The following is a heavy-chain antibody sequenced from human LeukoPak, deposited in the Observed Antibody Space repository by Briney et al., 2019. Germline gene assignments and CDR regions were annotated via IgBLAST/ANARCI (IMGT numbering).Heavy chain of an antibody. CDR1: GFTFSSYS. V-gene: IGHV3-23*01. CDR2: ISGSGGNL. D-gene: IGHD1-14*01. CDR3: AKGIGTSSYSGLDV. J-gene: IGHJ6*02. Sequence: PGGSLRLSCAASGFTFSSYSMNWVRQAPGKGLEWASVISGSGGNLYYANFVKGRFTISRDSSKNTVYLQMNSLRADDTAEYYCAKGIGTSSYSGLDVWGQGTTVTVTS.